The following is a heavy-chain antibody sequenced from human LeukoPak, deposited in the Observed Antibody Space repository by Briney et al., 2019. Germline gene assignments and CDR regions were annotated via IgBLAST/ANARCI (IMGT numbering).Heavy chain of an antibody. V-gene: IGHV4-59*01. J-gene: IGHJ4*02. CDR1: GGSISSYY. CDR2: IYYSGST. Sequence: SETLSLTCTVSGGSISSYYWSWIRQPPGKGLEWIGYIYYSGSTNYNPSLKSRVTIGIDTSKNQFSLKLSSVTPADTAVYYCARGSSGWSTYYFDYWGQGTPVTVSS. CDR3: ARGSSGWSTYYFDY. D-gene: IGHD6-19*01.